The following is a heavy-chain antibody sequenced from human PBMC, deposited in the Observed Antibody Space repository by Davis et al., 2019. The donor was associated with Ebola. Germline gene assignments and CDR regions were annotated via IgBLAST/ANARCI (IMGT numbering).Heavy chain of an antibody. D-gene: IGHD2-21*02. V-gene: IGHV4-59*08. CDR1: GGSISSYY. Sequence: GSLRLSCTVSGGSISSYYWSWIRQPPGKGLEWIGYIYYSGSTNYNPSLKSRVTISVDTSKNQFSLKLSSVTAADTAVYYCARVTYYYGMDVWGQGTTVTVSS. CDR2: IYYSGST. CDR3: ARVTYYYGMDV. J-gene: IGHJ6*02.